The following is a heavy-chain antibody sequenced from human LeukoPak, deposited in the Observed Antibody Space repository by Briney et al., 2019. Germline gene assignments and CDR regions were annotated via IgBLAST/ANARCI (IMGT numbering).Heavy chain of an antibody. CDR1: GFTVSSNY. CDR3: ARRCGGSCFYAFDI. V-gene: IGHV3-66*01. CDR2: IYSGGST. D-gene: IGHD2-15*01. Sequence: GGSLRLSCAGSGFTVSSNYMSWVRQAPGKGLEWVSVIYSGGSTYYADSVKGRFTISRDNSKNTLYLQMNSLRAEDTAVYYCARRCGGSCFYAFDIWGQGTMVTVSS. J-gene: IGHJ3*02.